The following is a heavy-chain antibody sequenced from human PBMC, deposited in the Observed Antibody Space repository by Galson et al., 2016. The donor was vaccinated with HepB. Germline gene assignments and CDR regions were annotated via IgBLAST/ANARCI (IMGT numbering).Heavy chain of an antibody. J-gene: IGHJ4*02. D-gene: IGHD3/OR15-3a*01. V-gene: IGHV2-5*02. CDR1: GISVTTFEVG. Sequence: PALVKPTQALTLTCSVSGISVTTFEVGVGWIRQSPGKAPEWLAIIYWDDEDSYSPSLKSRLTNTRDTSKNLVVLTMINMDPEDTSTYYCAHKGRTRYFDTWGQGTLVTVSS. CDR3: AHKGRTRYFDT. CDR2: IYWDDED.